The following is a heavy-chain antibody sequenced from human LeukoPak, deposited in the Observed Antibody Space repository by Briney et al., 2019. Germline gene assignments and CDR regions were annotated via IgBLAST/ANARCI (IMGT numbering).Heavy chain of an antibody. CDR1: GYSLSNGFY. CDR3: ARHSLRRWFGELLWDNWFDP. V-gene: IGHV4-38-2*02. D-gene: IGHD3-10*01. CDR2: ASHSGST. Sequence: PSETLSLTCSVSGYSLSNGFYWGWIRQPPGKGLEWIGSASHSGSTNYNPSLKSRVTISVDTSKNQFSLKLSSVTAADTAVYYCARHSLRRWFGELLWDNWFDPWGQGTLVTVSS. J-gene: IGHJ5*02.